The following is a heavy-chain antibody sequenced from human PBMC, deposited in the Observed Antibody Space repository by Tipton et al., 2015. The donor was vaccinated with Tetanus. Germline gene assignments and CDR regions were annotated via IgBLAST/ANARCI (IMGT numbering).Heavy chain of an antibody. D-gene: IGHD2-21*02. CDR1: GGSISPYY. Sequence: TLSLTCTVSGGSISPYYWSWIRQPPGKGLEWIGYIYYSGSTNYNPSLKSRVTISVDTSKNQFSLKLSSVTAADTAVYYCARDRGVTSPFGSYYYGMDVWGQGTTVTVSS. J-gene: IGHJ6*02. CDR2: IYYSGST. CDR3: ARDRGVTSPFGSYYYGMDV. V-gene: IGHV4-59*01.